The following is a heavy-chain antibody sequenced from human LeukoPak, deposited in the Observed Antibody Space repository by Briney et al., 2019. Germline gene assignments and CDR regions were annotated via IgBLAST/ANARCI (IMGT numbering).Heavy chain of an antibody. V-gene: IGHV4-61*02. D-gene: IGHD3-10*01. Sequence: PSETLSLTCTVSGDPISSRSYYWSWIRQPAGKGLEWIGRIYTSGSTNYNPSLKSRVTMSVDTSKNQFSLKLSSVTAADTAVYYCARVWMGGIFDYWGQGTLVTVSS. CDR3: ARVWMGGIFDY. J-gene: IGHJ4*02. CDR1: GDPISSRSYY. CDR2: IYTSGST.